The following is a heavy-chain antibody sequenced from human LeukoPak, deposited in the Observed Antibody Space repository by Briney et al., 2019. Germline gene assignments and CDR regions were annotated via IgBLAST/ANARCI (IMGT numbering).Heavy chain of an antibody. J-gene: IGHJ6*03. CDR2: IYYSGST. CDR1: GGSISSYY. V-gene: IGHV4-59*01. Sequence: SETLSLTCTVSGGSISSYYWSWIRQPPGKGLEWIGYIYYSGSTNYNPSLKSRVTISVDTSKNQFSLKLSSVTAADTAVYYCARVTSSGSGSYQYYYYYMDVWGKGTTVTISS. D-gene: IGHD3-10*01. CDR3: ARVTSSGSGSYQYYYYYMDV.